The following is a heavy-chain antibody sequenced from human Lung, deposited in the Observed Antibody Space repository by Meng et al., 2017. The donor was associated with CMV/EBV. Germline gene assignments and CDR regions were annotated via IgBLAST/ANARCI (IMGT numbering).Heavy chain of an antibody. Sequence: SXAASGFTFSYYSMNWVRQAPGKGLVWLSSVSSSSSHIYYSDSVRGRFTISRDNAKNSLYLQMDSLRAGDTGVYYCARPTGVDGMDVWGQGTTVTVSS. CDR1: GFTFSYYS. D-gene: IGHD7-27*01. V-gene: IGHV3-21*06. J-gene: IGHJ6*02. CDR3: ARPTGVDGMDV. CDR2: VSSSSSHI.